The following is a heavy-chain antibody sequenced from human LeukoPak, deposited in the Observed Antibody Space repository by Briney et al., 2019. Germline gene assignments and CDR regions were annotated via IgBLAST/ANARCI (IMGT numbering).Heavy chain of an antibody. CDR1: GGSISSYY. V-gene: IGHV4-34*01. CDR2: INHSGST. J-gene: IGHJ6*03. CDR3: ARLFRYYYYYMDV. Sequence: SETLSLTCTVSGGSISSYYWSWIRQPPGKGLEWIGEINHSGSTNYNPSLKSRVTISVDTSKNQFSLKLSSVTAADTAVYYCARLFRYYYYYMDVWGKGTTVTVSS. D-gene: IGHD3-10*02.